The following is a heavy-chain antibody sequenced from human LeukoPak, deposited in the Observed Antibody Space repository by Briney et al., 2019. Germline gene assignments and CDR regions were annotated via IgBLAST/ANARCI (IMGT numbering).Heavy chain of an antibody. CDR3: ARASGGNSNY. V-gene: IGHV4-59*01. D-gene: IGHD4-23*01. Sequence: SETLSLTCTVSGGSISSFYWSWIRQPPGKGLEWIGNIYYSGSTNYNPSLNSRVTISVDTSKNPFSLKLSSVTAADTAVYYCARASGGNSNYWGQGTLVTVSS. CDR1: GGSISSFY. J-gene: IGHJ4*02. CDR2: IYYSGST.